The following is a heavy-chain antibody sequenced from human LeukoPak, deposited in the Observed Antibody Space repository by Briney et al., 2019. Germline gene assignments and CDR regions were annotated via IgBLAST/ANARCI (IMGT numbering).Heavy chain of an antibody. D-gene: IGHD2-15*01. CDR1: GFTFTNYA. CDR3: AKDLGIVVVAATSFDY. Sequence: PGGSLRLSCVASGFTFTNYAMSWVRQAPGKGLEWVSYIRGSGGTTHYADSVKGRFTISRDNSKNTVYLQMNSLRAEDTAVYYCAKDLGIVVVAATSFDYWGQGTLVTVSS. V-gene: IGHV3-23*01. CDR2: IRGSGGTT. J-gene: IGHJ4*02.